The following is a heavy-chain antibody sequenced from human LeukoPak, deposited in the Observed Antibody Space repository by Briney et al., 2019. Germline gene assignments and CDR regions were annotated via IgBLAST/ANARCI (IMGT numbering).Heavy chain of an antibody. CDR3: ARNEQQLLVDY. CDR2: IYHSGST. J-gene: IGHJ4*02. D-gene: IGHD6-13*01. CDR1: GYSISSGYY. Sequence: ASETLSLTCAVSGYSISSGYYWGWIRQPPGKGLEWIGSIYHSGSTYYNPSLKSRVTISVDTSKNQFSLKLSSVTAADTAVYYCARNEQQLLVDYWGQGTLVTVSS. V-gene: IGHV4-38-2*01.